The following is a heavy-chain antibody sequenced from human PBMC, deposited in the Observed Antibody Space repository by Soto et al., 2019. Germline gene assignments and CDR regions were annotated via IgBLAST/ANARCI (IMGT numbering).Heavy chain of an antibody. V-gene: IGHV2-5*02. J-gene: IGHJ4*02. CDR1: GFSLSTSGVG. CDR3: AHRRGDMVRGEALDY. Sequence: QITLKESGPTLVKPTQTLTLTCTFSGFSLSTSGVGVGWIRQPPGKALEWLALIYWDDDKRYSPSLTSRLTITKDTSKNQVVLTMTNMDPVDTATYYCAHRRGDMVRGEALDYWGQGTLVTVSS. CDR2: IYWDDDK. D-gene: IGHD3-10*01.